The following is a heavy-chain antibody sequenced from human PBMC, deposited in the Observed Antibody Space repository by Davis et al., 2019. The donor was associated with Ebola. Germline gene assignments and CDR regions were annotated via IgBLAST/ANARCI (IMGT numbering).Heavy chain of an antibody. CDR2: IKQDGSEE. CDR3: GNYCSSTSCYTGGMDV. Sequence: GESLKISCVASGFTFSSYWMSWVRQAPGKGLEWVANIKQDGSEENYVDSVKGRFTISRDNSKNSLYLQMNSLRDEDTAVYYCGNYCSSTSCYTGGMDVWGQGTTVTVSS. CDR1: GFTFSSYW. V-gene: IGHV3-7*03. D-gene: IGHD2-2*02. J-gene: IGHJ6*02.